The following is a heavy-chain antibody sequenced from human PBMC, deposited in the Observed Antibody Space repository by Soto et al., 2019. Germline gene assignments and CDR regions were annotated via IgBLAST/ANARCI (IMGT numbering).Heavy chain of an antibody. CDR3: ARPATVIYAGAFDI. J-gene: IGHJ3*02. V-gene: IGHV5-51*01. CDR2: IYPVDSDT. Sequence: GESLKISCKGSGYSFTSYWIGWVRQMPGKGLEWLGFIYPVDSDTRYSPSFQGQVTISADKSISTAYLQWSSLKASDTAMYYCARPATVIYAGAFDIWGQGTMVTVSS. CDR1: GYSFTSYW. D-gene: IGHD4-4*01.